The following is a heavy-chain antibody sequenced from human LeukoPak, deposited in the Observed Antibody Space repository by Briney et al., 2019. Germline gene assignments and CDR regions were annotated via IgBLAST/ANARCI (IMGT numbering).Heavy chain of an antibody. J-gene: IGHJ5*02. CDR1: RGSISSYY. V-gene: IGHV4-4*07. D-gene: IGHD2-8*01. CDR3: ARASMVPLYNWFDP. CDR2: IYTSGST. Sequence: PSETLSLTCTDSRGSISSYYWSWIRQPAGKGLEWIGRIYTSGSTNYNPSLKSRVTMSVDTSKNQFSLNLSSVTAADTAVYYCARASMVPLYNWFDPWGQGTLVTVSS.